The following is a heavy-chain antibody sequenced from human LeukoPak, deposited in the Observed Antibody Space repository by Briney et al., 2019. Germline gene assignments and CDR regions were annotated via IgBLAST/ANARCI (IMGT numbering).Heavy chain of an antibody. J-gene: IGHJ4*02. CDR1: GYSISSGYY. CDR3: ASFGFYGSGSYRGLVDY. D-gene: IGHD3-10*01. Sequence: SETLSLTCTVSGYSISSGYYWGWIRQPPGKGLEWIGEINHSGSTNYNPSLKSRVTISVDTSKNQFSLKLSSVTAADTAVYYCASFGFYGSGSYRGLVDYWGQGTLVTVSS. V-gene: IGHV4-38-2*02. CDR2: INHSGST.